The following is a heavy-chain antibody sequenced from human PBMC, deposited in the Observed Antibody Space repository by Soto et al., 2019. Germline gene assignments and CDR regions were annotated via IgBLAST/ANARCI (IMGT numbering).Heavy chain of an antibody. D-gene: IGHD5-18*01. J-gene: IGHJ6*02. Sequence: GGSLRLSCAASGFTFSSYAMHWVRQAPGKGLEWVAVISYDGSNKYYADSVKGRFTISRDNSKNTLYLQMNSLRAEDTAVYYCARDLTAMDLYYYYGMDVWGQGTTVTVSS. V-gene: IGHV3-30-3*01. CDR3: ARDLTAMDLYYYYGMDV. CDR1: GFTFSSYA. CDR2: ISYDGSNK.